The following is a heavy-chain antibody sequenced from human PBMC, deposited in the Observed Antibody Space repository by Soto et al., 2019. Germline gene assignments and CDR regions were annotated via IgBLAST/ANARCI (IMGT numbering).Heavy chain of an antibody. V-gene: IGHV3-74*01. CDR2: VNPDARST. CDR3: TRATAVSFDY. CDR1: GFTFGDYW. D-gene: IGHD2-2*01. Sequence: EVQLVESGGGLVQPGGSLRLSCVASGFTFGDYWMHWVRQPPGKGLVWVSRVNPDARSTSYADSVKGRFTISRDNAQNTVYLQVNSLRAEDTAVYYCTRATAVSFDYWGQGTLVTVSS. J-gene: IGHJ4*02.